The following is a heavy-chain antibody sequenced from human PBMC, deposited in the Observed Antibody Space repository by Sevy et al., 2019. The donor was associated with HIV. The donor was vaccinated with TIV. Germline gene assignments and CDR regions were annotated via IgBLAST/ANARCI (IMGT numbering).Heavy chain of an antibody. D-gene: IGHD5-18*01. CDR2: FYHSGSI. V-gene: IGHV4-38-2*02. Sequence: SETLSLTCTVFGYSISSGFYWGWIRQPPGKGLEWIGNFYHSGSIYYDPSLKSRVTISMDTSKNQFSLNLNSVTAADTAVYWCARGSRYNYNEAFDIWGHGTMVTVSS. J-gene: IGHJ3*02. CDR3: ARGSRYNYNEAFDI. CDR1: GYSISSGFY.